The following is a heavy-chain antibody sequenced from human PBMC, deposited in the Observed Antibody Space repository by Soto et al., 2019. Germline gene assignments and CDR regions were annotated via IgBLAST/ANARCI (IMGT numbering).Heavy chain of an antibody. J-gene: IGHJ6*03. CDR3: AKDFRRNFGEQNGVPQYYYYYYMDV. Sequence: GGSLRLSCAASGFTFSSYGMHWVRQAPGKGLEWVAVISYDGSNKYYADSVKGRFTISRDNSKNTLYLQMNSLRAEDTAVYYCAKDFRRNFGEQNGVPQYYYYYYMDVWGKGTTVTVSS. D-gene: IGHD3-10*01. CDR1: GFTFSSYG. CDR2: ISYDGSNK. V-gene: IGHV3-30*18.